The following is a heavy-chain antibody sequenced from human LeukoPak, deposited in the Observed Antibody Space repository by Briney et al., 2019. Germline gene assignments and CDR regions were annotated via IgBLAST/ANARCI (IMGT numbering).Heavy chain of an antibody. CDR2: INYIGSS. Sequence: MPSETLPLTCSVSDDSVSSSIYFWGWIRQPPGKGLEWIGNINYIGSSAYNTSLKSRVTMSVDTSKKRFSLKMTSVTAADTAVYYCARLSKGRYFDYIFDFWGQGTLVTVSS. J-gene: IGHJ4*02. D-gene: IGHD3-9*01. CDR1: DDSVSSSIYF. CDR3: ARLSKGRYFDYIFDF. V-gene: IGHV4-39*01.